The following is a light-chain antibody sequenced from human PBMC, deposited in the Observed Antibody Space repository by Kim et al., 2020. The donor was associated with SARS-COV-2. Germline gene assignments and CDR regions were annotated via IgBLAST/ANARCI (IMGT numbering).Light chain of an antibody. J-gene: IGLJ3*02. Sequence: QTVVTQEPSLSVSPGGTVTLTCDLTSGSVSTNYYPSWYQQTPGQAPRALIYNTKTRSSGVPDRFPGSILGNRAALTITGAQAGDESVYYCVLYLDGAYWVFGGGTQLTVL. V-gene: IGLV8-61*01. CDR1: SGSVSTNYY. CDR2: NTK. CDR3: VLYLDGAYWV.